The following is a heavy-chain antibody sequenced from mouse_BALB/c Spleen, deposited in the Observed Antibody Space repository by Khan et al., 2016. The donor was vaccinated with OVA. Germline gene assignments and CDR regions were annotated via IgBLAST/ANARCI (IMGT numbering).Heavy chain of an antibody. J-gene: IGHJ1*01. CDR1: GFTFSSFG. V-gene: IGHV5-17*02. CDR2: ISSGSSTI. Sequence: EVQLVESGAGLVQPGGSRKLSCAVSGFTFSSFGMHWVRQAPKKGLEWVAYISSGSSTIYYVDTVKGRFTISRDNPKNTLFLQMTSLRSEDTAMEYCARAGGNFDWYFDVWGAGTSVTVSS. CDR3: ARAGGNFDWYFDV. D-gene: IGHD2-1*01.